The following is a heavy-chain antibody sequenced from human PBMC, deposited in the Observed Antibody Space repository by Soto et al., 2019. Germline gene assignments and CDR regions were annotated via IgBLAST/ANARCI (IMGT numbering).Heavy chain of an antibody. Sequence: SVTVSCEAAVYTYTGKYIHWLRQAHGQGLGWLGWINPNSGGTNDAQKFQGRVTMTRDTSISTAYMELSRLRSDDTAVYYCARDRCSGGSCYFDYYYYGMDVWGQGTTVTVSS. J-gene: IGHJ6*02. V-gene: IGHV1-2*02. CDR1: VYTYTGKY. CDR3: ARDRCSGGSCYFDYYYYGMDV. D-gene: IGHD2-15*01. CDR2: INPNSGGT.